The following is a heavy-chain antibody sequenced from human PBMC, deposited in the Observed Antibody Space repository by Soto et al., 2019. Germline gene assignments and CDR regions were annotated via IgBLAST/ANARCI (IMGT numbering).Heavy chain of an antibody. CDR2: ISWNSGSI. V-gene: IGHV3-9*01. CDR3: AKDIDDVSTGGFDY. D-gene: IGHD3-16*01. Sequence: GGSLRLSCTASGFTFGDYAMSWFRQAPGKGLEWVSGISWNSGSIGYADSVKGRFTISRDNAKNSLYLQMNSLRAEDTALYYCAKDIDDVSTGGFDYWGQGTLVTVSS. CDR1: GFTFGDYA. J-gene: IGHJ4*02.